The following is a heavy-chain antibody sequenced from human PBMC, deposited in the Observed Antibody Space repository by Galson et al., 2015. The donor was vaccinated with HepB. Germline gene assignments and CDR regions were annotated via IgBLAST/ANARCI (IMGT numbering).Heavy chain of an antibody. CDR3: ARDLRSCNGGSCYANWYFDL. V-gene: IGHV3-21*01. CDR2: ISGSTGYI. CDR1: GFTFSSYN. J-gene: IGHJ2*01. Sequence: SLRLSCAASGFTFSSYNMNWVRQAPGKGLEWVSSISGSTGYIYSADSMKGRFTISRDNAKNSLYLQLNSLRVEDTAVYYCARDLRSCNGGSCYANWYFDLWGRGTLVTVSS. D-gene: IGHD2-15*01.